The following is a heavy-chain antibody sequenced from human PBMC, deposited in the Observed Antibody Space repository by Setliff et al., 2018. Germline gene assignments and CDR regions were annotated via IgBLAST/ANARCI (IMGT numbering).Heavy chain of an antibody. J-gene: IGHJ4*02. D-gene: IGHD5-12*01. CDR1: GFTFSSYA. CDR3: AKDGGGGYDYFDY. Sequence: LRLSCAASGFTFSSYAMSWVRQAPGKGLEWVSVIYSGGSSTYYADSVKGRFTISRDNSKNTLYLQMNSLRAEDTAVYYCAKDGGGGYDYFDYWGQGTLVTVSS. CDR2: IYSGGSST. V-gene: IGHV3-23*03.